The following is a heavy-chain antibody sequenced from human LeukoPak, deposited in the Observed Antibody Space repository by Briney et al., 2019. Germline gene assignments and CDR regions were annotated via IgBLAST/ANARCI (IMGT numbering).Heavy chain of an antibody. CDR3: ARDGQWLVLASAFDI. Sequence: PGGSLRLSCTVSGFTVSTNSMSWVRQAPGKGREWVSFIYSDNTHYSDSVKGRFTISRDNAKNSLYLQMNSLRAEDTALYYCARDGQWLVLASAFDIWGQGTMVTVSS. CDR1: GFTVSTNS. J-gene: IGHJ3*02. D-gene: IGHD6-19*01. CDR2: IYSDNT. V-gene: IGHV3-53*01.